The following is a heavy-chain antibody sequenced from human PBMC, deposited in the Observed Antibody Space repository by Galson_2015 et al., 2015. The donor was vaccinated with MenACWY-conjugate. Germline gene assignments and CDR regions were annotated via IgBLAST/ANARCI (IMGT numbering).Heavy chain of an antibody. CDR2: IRSKAYGGTT. J-gene: IGHJ4*02. D-gene: IGHD2-8*02. Sequence: SLRLSCAASGFTFGDYAVSWVRQAPGKGLEWVGFIRSKAYGGTTEYAASVKGRFTISRDDSKSIAYPQMNSLKTEDTAVYYCTRVGYCAGGVCSPLGYWGQGTLVTVSS. CDR3: TRVGYCAGGVCSPLGY. V-gene: IGHV3-49*04. CDR1: GFTFGDYA.